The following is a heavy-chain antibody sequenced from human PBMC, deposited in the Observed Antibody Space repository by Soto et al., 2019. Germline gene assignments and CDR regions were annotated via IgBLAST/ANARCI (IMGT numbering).Heavy chain of an antibody. Sequence: GASVKVSCKASGYTFTSYYMHWVRQAPGQGLEWMGIINPSGGSTSYAQKFQGRVTMTRDTSTSTVYMELSSLRSEDTAVYYCARDRYYDILTGYYSAYYFDYWGQGTLVTVSS. CDR2: INPSGGST. CDR1: GYTFTSYY. V-gene: IGHV1-46*01. J-gene: IGHJ4*02. CDR3: ARDRYYDILTGYYSAYYFDY. D-gene: IGHD3-9*01.